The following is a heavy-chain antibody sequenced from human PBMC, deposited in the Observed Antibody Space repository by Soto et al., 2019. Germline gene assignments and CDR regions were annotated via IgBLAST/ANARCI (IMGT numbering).Heavy chain of an antibody. CDR2: IIRNSDGGTA. CDR1: GFTFKNAW. V-gene: IGHV3-15*07. D-gene: IGHD3-22*01. CDR3: TADEGDSRSFYNFDY. Sequence: EVQLVESGGGLGEPGGSLRLSCEDSGFTFKNAWMSWLRQDPGRGLEWVGRIIRNSDGGTAEYAAPVNGRFTISRDDSKNTLYLQMKSLKTEDTAGYYCTADEGDSRSFYNFDYWGQGALVTVSS. J-gene: IGHJ4*02.